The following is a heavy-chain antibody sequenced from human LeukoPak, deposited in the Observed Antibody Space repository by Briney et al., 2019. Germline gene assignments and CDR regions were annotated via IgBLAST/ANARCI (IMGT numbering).Heavy chain of an antibody. CDR1: GFIFSGYA. CDR3: AKRSASGSYYQPIFDY. D-gene: IGHD3-10*01. CDR2: IRGGGADI. V-gene: IGHV3-23*01. J-gene: IGHJ4*02. Sequence: GGSLRLSCAASGFIFSGYAMSWVRQAPGKGLEWVSSIRGGGADIYYADSVKGRFTISRDNSKNTLYLQMNSLRAEDTAVYYCAKRSASGSYYQPIFDYWGQGTLVTVSP.